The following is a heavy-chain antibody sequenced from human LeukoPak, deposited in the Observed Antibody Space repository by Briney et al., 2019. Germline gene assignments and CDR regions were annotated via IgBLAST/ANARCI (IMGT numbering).Heavy chain of an antibody. D-gene: IGHD3-10*01. Sequence: SETLSLTCTVSGGSVSNYYWSWIRQSPGKGLEWIGYISHSGSVNYNPSLKSRVTMSEDTSKNQFSLKLSSVTAADTAVYYCARVKGREGSTVIIDYWGQGTLVTVSS. CDR3: ARVKGREGSTVIIDY. CDR2: ISHSGSV. V-gene: IGHV4-59*02. J-gene: IGHJ4*02. CDR1: GGSVSNYY.